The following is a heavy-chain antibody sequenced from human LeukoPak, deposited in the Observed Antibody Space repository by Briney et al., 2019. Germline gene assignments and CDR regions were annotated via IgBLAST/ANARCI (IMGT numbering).Heavy chain of an antibody. D-gene: IGHD2-2*01. CDR3: ARGGSTSWAKFDI. CDR1: GGSISSSSYY. CDR2: IYYSGST. Sequence: QPSETLSLTCTVSGGSISSSSYYWGWIRQPPGKGLEWIGSIYYSGSTYYNPSLQSRVSISVDTSKKHFSLKLTSVTAADTAVYYCARGGSTSWAKFDIWGQGVLVTVSS. J-gene: IGHJ4*02. V-gene: IGHV4-39*07.